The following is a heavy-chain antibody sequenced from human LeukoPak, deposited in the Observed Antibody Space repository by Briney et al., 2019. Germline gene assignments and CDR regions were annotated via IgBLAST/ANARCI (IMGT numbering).Heavy chain of an antibody. CDR2: ISSSGSTI. D-gene: IGHD6-13*01. CDR1: GFTFSDYY. V-gene: IGHV3-11*04. J-gene: IGHJ6*03. Sequence: PGGSLRLSCAASGFTFSDYYMSWIRQAPGKGLEWVSYISSSGSTIYYADSVKGRFTISRDNAKNSLYLQMNSLRAEDTAVYYCARATVAAAGKRYYMDVWGKGTTVTVSS. CDR3: ARATVAAAGKRYYMDV.